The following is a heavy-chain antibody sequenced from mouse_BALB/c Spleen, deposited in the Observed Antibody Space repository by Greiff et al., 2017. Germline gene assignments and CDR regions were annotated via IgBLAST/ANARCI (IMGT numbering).Heavy chain of an antibody. CDR3: AEGGYFFDY. CDR2: ISYSGST. Sequence: EVQLVESGPGLVKPSQSLSLTCTVTGYSITSDYAWNWIRQFPGNKLEWMGYISYSGSTSYNPSLKSRISITRDTSKNQFFLQLNSVTTEDTATYYCAEGGYFFDYWGQGTTLTVSS. V-gene: IGHV3-2*02. J-gene: IGHJ2*01. CDR1: GYSITSDYA.